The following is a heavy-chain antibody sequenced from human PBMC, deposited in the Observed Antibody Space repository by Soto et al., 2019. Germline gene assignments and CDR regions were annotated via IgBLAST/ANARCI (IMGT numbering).Heavy chain of an antibody. CDR3: ARGLRHGGDYYSGMDV. J-gene: IGHJ6*02. CDR1: GGTFSGYA. V-gene: IGHV1-69*13. D-gene: IGHD2-15*01. CDR2: IIPIFGTA. Sequence: SVKVAGKASGGTFSGYAISWVRQAPRQGLEWMGGIIPIFGTANYAQKFQGRVTITADESTSTAYMELSSLRSEDTAVYYCARGLRHGGDYYSGMDVWGQGTTVTVSS.